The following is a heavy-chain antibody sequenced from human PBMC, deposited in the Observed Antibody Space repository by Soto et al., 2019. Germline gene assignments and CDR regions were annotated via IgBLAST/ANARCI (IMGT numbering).Heavy chain of an antibody. J-gene: IGHJ4*02. CDR2: ISYDGSNK. V-gene: IGHV3-30*18. CDR3: AKLSQPPGSRLADLLGSSSAFGFDY. Sequence: QLVQSGGGVVQPGRSLRLSCAASGFTFSSFGMHWVRQAPGKGLEWVAVISYDGSNKYFADSVKGRFTISRDNSKNTLYLEMNSLRFDDTAVYYCAKLSQPPGSRLADLLGSSSAFGFDYWGQGTLVTVSS. D-gene: IGHD6-6*01. CDR1: GFTFSSFG.